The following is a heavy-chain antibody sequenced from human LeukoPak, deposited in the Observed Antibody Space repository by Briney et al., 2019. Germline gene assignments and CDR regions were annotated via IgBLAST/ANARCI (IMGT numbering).Heavy chain of an antibody. V-gene: IGHV4-34*01. CDR3: ARGSRSGSYHYRGYFDY. CDR1: GGSFSGYY. D-gene: IGHD1-26*01. J-gene: IGHJ4*02. CDR2: TNHSGST. Sequence: SETLSLTCAVYGGSFSGYYWSWIRQPPGKGLEWIGETNHSGSTNYNPSLKSRVTISVDTSKNQFSLKLSSVTAADTAVYYCARGSRSGSYHYRGYFDYWGQGTLVTVSS.